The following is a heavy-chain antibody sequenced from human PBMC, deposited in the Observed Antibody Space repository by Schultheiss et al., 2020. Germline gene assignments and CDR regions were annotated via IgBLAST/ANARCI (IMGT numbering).Heavy chain of an antibody. Sequence: GGSLRLSCAASGFTFSSYAMHWVRQAPGKGLDWVSVIYTGGGTYYADSVKGRFTFSRDNSKNTLYLQMNSLRAEDTAVYYCARAFVSSSWYVMDVWGRGTTVTVSS. CDR2: IYTGGGT. V-gene: IGHV3-66*01. D-gene: IGHD6-13*01. J-gene: IGHJ6*03. CDR1: GFTFSSYA. CDR3: ARAFVSSSWYVMDV.